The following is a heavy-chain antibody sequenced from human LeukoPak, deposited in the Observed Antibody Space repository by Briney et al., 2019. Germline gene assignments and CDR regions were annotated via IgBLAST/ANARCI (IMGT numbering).Heavy chain of an antibody. J-gene: IGHJ5*02. V-gene: IGHV4-39*01. CDR3: ARHNSGWSEGFDP. D-gene: IGHD6-19*01. Sequence: PSETLSLTCTVSGDSISSSSYYWGWIRQPPGKGLEWIGSIYYTGSTYYNPSLKSRVTISVDTSKNQFSLKLTSVTAADTAVYYCARHNSGWSEGFDPWGQGTPVTVSS. CDR1: GDSISSSSYY. CDR2: IYYTGST.